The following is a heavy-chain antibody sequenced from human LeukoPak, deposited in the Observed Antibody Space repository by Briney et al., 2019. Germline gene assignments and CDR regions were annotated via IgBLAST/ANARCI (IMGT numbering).Heavy chain of an antibody. CDR2: IYPSGDT. Sequence: PSETLSLTCSVSGGSISSYFWSWIRQPAGRGLEWIGRIYPSGDTNFNPSLKSRITMSVDTSKNQFSLKLNSMTAADTAVYYCAGYGSGVYFPFNWGQGTLVTVSS. D-gene: IGHD3-10*01. J-gene: IGHJ4*02. V-gene: IGHV4-4*07. CDR3: AGYGSGVYFPFN. CDR1: GGSISSYF.